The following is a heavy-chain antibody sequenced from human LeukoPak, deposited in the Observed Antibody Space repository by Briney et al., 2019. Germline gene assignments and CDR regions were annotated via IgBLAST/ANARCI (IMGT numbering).Heavy chain of an antibody. CDR3: ARVADFCSSTSCYRPRQVNWFDP. D-gene: IGHD2-2*01. CDR2: INPNSGGT. V-gene: IGHV1-2*02. Sequence: ASVKVSCKASGYTFTNYVISWVRQAPGQGLEWMGWINPNSGGTNYAQKFQGRVTMTRDTSISTAYMELSRLRSDDTAVYYCARVADFCSSTSCYRPRQVNWFDPWGQGTLVTVSS. CDR1: GYTFTNYV. J-gene: IGHJ5*02.